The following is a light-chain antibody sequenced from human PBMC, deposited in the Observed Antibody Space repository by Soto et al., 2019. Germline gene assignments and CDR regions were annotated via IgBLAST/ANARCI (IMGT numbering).Light chain of an antibody. V-gene: IGKV3-20*01. CDR1: QSVSSDY. CDR2: GAS. J-gene: IGKJ2*01. Sequence: EIVLTQSPGTLSLSPGERATLSCRASQSVSSDYLAWYQQKPEQAPRLLIHGASNRATGIPDRISGSGSGTDFTLTLSRLEPEDFAVSYCQLYGSSLRTFGQGTKLEIK. CDR3: QLYGSSLRT.